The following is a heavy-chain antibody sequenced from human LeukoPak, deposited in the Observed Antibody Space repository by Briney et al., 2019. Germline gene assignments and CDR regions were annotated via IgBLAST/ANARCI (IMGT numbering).Heavy chain of an antibody. CDR1: GGSISSGGYY. CDR3: ARSRPTVTFDY. Sequence: PSETLSLTCTVSGGSISSGGYYWSWIRQHPGKGLEWIGYIYYSGSTYYNPSLKSRVTISVDTSKNQFSLELSSVTAADTAVYYCARSRPTVTFDYWGQGTLVTVSS. J-gene: IGHJ4*02. V-gene: IGHV4-31*03. D-gene: IGHD4-11*01. CDR2: IYYSGST.